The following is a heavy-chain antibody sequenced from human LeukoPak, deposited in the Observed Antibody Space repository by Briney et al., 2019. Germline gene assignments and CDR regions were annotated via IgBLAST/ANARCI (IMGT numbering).Heavy chain of an antibody. V-gene: IGHV3-23*01. CDR2: ISGSGGST. CDR1: GFTFSSYA. CDR3: AKVDDSSGYYLGYFDY. Sequence: GGSLRLSCAASGFTFSSYAMSWVRQAPGKGLEWVSAISGSGGSTYYADSVKGRFTISRDNFKNTLYLQMNSLRAEDTAVYYCAKVDDSSGYYLGYFDYWGQGTLVTVSS. D-gene: IGHD3-22*01. J-gene: IGHJ4*02.